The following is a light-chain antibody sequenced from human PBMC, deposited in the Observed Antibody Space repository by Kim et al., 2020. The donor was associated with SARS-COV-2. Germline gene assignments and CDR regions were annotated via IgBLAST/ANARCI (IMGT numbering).Light chain of an antibody. CDR1: QNIGRY. CDR3: HDRANWPALT. V-gene: IGKV3-11*01. Sequence: EIVLTQSPATLSFSPGDRAILSCRASQNIGRYLAWYQQRPGQAPRLHIYEVFNRAAGVPARFSGNGSETDFTLTITSLEPDDFAVYYCHDRANWPALTFGGGTKVDIK. J-gene: IGKJ4*01. CDR2: EVF.